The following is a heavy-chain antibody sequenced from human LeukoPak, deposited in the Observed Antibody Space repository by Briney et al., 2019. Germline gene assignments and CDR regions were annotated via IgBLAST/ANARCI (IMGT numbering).Heavy chain of an antibody. J-gene: IGHJ3*02. CDR3: ARGGYYYDSSGYYAAFDI. V-gene: IGHV1-69*06. Sequence: GASVKVSCKASGGTFSSYAISWVRQAPGQGLEWMGGIIPIFGTANYAQKFQGRVTITADKSTSTAYMELSSLRSEDTAVYYCARGGYYYDSSGYYAAFDIWGQGTMVTVSS. D-gene: IGHD3-22*01. CDR1: GGTFSSYA. CDR2: IIPIFGTA.